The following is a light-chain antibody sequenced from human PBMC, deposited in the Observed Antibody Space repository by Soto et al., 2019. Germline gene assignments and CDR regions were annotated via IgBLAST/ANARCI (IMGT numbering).Light chain of an antibody. Sequence: RASQSISGNLAWYQHKPGQAPRLLIYGASTRATGFPARFSGSGSAAEFTLILTSLQSEASAVYYCQHYKTWPGTFGQGTKLDIK. J-gene: IGKJ1*01. V-gene: IGKV3-15*01. CDR3: QHYKTWPGT. CDR1: QSISGN. CDR2: GAS.